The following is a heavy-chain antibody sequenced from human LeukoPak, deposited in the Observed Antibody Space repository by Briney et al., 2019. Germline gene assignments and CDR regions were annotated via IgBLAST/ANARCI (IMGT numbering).Heavy chain of an antibody. Sequence: GSLRLSCAASGFTFSDYYMSWIRQPPGKGLEWIGEINHSGSTNYNPSLKSRVTISVDTSKNQFSLKLSSVTAADTAVYYCARAMVRGVIKAPFDYWGQGTLVTVSS. D-gene: IGHD3-10*01. CDR2: INHSGST. J-gene: IGHJ4*02. V-gene: IGHV4-34*01. CDR1: GFTFSDYY. CDR3: ARAMVRGVIKAPFDY.